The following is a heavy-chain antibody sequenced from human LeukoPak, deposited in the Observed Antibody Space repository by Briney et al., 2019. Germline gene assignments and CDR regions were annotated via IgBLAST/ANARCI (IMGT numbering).Heavy chain of an antibody. CDR2: IYDSGST. V-gene: IGHV4-39*01. D-gene: IGHD3-16*01. CDR3: ARYYGP. J-gene: IGHJ5*02. CDR1: GGSIRSSYYY. Sequence: SETLSLTCTVSGGSIRSSYYYWGWIRQPPGKGLEWIGSIYDSGSTYYNPSLKSRVTISVDTSKNQFSLKLNSVTAADTAVYYCARYYGPWGQGTLVTVSS.